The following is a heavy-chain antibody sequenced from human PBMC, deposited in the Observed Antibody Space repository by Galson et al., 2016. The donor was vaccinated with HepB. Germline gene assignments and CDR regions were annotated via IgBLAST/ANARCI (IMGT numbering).Heavy chain of an antibody. V-gene: IGHV3-23*01. CDR1: GFTFSSYG. Sequence: SLRLSCAASGFTFSSYGMSWVRQAPGKGLQWVSAISGSGGGTFTYYADSVKGRFTISGDNSRNTLYLQMNSLRAEDTAVYYCAKVGDRDSSYYMDVWGKGTTVTVSS. CDR3: AKVGDRDSSYYMDV. CDR2: ISGSGGGTFT. J-gene: IGHJ6*03. D-gene: IGHD3-16*01.